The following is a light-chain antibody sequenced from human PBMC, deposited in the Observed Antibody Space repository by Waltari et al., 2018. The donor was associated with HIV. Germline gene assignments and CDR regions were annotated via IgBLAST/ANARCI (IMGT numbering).Light chain of an antibody. J-gene: IGLJ2*01. Sequence: SYVLTQPPSVSVAPGQTARITCSGNNIGSKGVHWYQHKPGQAPVLVVHDDSDQPSGIPDQFSGSKSGSTATLSISGAEVGDEADYYCQVWESRIEHMVVGGGTKLTVL. V-gene: IGLV3-21*02. CDR2: DDS. CDR3: QVWESRIEHMV. CDR1: NIGSKG.